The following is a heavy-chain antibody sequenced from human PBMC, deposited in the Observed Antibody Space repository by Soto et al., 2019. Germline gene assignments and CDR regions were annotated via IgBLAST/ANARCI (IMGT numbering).Heavy chain of an antibody. V-gene: IGHV3-21*04. CDR2: ISSSSSCI. CDR1: GFTVSSYS. J-gene: IGHJ3*02. CDR3: AKDQFPLYYYDSSGYYRVDAFDI. Sequence: PGGSLRISCAASGFTVSSYSMNWVRQAPGKGLEWVSSISSSSSCIYYADSVKGRFTISRDNSKNTLYLQMNSLRAEDTAVYYCAKDQFPLYYYDSSGYYRVDAFDIWGQGTMVTVSS. D-gene: IGHD3-22*01.